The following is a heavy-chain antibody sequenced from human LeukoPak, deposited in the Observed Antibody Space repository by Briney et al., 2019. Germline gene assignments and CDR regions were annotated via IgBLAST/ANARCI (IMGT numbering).Heavy chain of an antibody. Sequence: PSETLSLTCAVYGGSFSGYYWSWIRQPPGKGLEWIGEINHSGSSNYNPSLKSRVTISRDTSKNQFSLKLSSVTAADTAVYYCARVTALARGWFRRKYFDYWGQGTLVTVSS. CDR1: GGSFSGYY. V-gene: IGHV4-34*01. CDR2: INHSGSS. D-gene: IGHD6-19*01. CDR3: ARVTALARGWFRRKYFDY. J-gene: IGHJ4*02.